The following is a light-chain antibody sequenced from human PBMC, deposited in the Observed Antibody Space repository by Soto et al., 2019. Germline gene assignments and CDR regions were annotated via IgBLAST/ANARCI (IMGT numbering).Light chain of an antibody. CDR2: DAS. Sequence: EIVLTQSPATLSLSPGERATLSCRASQSVSSYLAWFQQKPGQAPRLLIYDASNRATGIPARFSGSGSGTDFTLTISRLEPEDFAVYYCQQRRNWPPMYTFGQGTKLEIK. CDR1: QSVSSY. CDR3: QQRRNWPPMYT. J-gene: IGKJ2*01. V-gene: IGKV3-11*01.